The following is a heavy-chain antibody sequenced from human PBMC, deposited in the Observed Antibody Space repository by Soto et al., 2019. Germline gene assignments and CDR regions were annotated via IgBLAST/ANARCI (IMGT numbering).Heavy chain of an antibody. Sequence: GGSLRLSCAASGFTFDDYGMSWVRQAPGKGLEWVSGINWNGGSTGYADSVKGRFTISRDNAKNSLYLQMNSLRAEDTALYYCARARSIAAAGQGPIYYFDYWGQGTLVTVSS. CDR3: ARARSIAAAGQGPIYYFDY. V-gene: IGHV3-20*04. J-gene: IGHJ4*02. D-gene: IGHD6-13*01. CDR1: GFTFDDYG. CDR2: INWNGGST.